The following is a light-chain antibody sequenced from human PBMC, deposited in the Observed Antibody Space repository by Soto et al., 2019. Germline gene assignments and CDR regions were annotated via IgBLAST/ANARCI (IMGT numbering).Light chain of an antibody. CDR3: QQYNDWRLFP. J-gene: IGKJ3*01. CDR1: QSITNN. Sequence: EIVMKQSPATLSVSPGERATLSCRASQSITNNLAWYQQKPGQAPMLLIYGESTRATGIPGRFSGSGSGTEFTRTISSLQSDDFAVYCCQQYNDWRLFPVGPGTKVDI. V-gene: IGKV3-15*01. CDR2: GES.